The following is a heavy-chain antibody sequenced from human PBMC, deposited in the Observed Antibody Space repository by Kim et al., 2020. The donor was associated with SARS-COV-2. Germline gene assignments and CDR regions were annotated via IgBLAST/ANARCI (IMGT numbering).Heavy chain of an antibody. Sequence: GGSLRLSCAASGFTFTGYPMTWVRQAPAKGLEWVSTIRNSGRLTYYAYSVKGRFTISADDSKNKLYLQLNSLRLDDTAVYYCAKEGGADGESAFDHWGQG. CDR1: GFTFTGYP. V-gene: IGHV3-23*01. J-gene: IGHJ3*01. CDR3: AKEGGADGESAFDH. CDR2: IRNSGRLT. D-gene: IGHD3-10*01.